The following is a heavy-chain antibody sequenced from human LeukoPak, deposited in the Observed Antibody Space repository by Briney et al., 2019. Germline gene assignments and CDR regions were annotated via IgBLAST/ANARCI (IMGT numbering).Heavy chain of an antibody. CDR3: ARSHGWAAAGIHY. D-gene: IGHD6-13*01. V-gene: IGHV6-1*01. CDR2: TYYRSKWYN. J-gene: IGHJ4*02. Sequence: RTYYRSKWYNDYAVSVKSRITINPDTSKNQFSLQLNSVTPEDTAVYYCARSHGWAAAGIHYWGQGTLVTVSS.